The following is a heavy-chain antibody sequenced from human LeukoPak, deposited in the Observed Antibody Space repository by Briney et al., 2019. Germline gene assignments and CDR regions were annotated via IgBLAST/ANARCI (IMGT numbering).Heavy chain of an antibody. CDR2: IYHSGST. J-gene: IGHJ4*02. Sequence: SSETLSLTCAVSGGSISSSNWWSWVRQPPGKELEWIGEIYHSGSTNYNPSLKSRVTISVDTSKNQFSLKLSSVTAADTAVYYCARDSGYDSSGYYHGYFDYWGQGTLVTVSS. CDR1: GGSISSSNW. CDR3: ARDSGYDSSGYYHGYFDY. V-gene: IGHV4-4*02. D-gene: IGHD3-22*01.